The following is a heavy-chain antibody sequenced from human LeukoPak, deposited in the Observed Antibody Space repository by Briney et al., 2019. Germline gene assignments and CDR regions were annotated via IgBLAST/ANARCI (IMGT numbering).Heavy chain of an antibody. CDR2: IRYDGSNK. CDR1: GFTFSSYG. Sequence: GGSLRLSCAASGFTFSSYGMHWVRQAPGKGLEWVAFIRYDGSNKYYADSVKGRFTISRDNAKNSLYLQMNSLRAEDTAVYYCARDAPYGDYTGFDYWGQGTLVTVSS. CDR3: ARDAPYGDYTGFDY. J-gene: IGHJ4*02. D-gene: IGHD4-17*01. V-gene: IGHV3-30*02.